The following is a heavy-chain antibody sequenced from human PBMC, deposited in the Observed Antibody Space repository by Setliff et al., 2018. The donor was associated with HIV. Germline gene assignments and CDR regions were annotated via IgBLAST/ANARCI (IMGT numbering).Heavy chain of an antibody. D-gene: IGHD1-26*01. J-gene: IGHJ5*02. CDR2: IYRTGKT. CDR3: AKEGNSVDNWLDP. Sequence: PSETLSLTCSVSGGSVNSYHWSWIRQPPGGGLEWIGYIYRTGKTYYNPSLQSRIIMSLDMSQNQFSLKLSSVTAADTAVYYCAKEGNSVDNWLDPWGPGTLVTVSS. CDR1: GGSVNSYH. V-gene: IGHV4-59*06.